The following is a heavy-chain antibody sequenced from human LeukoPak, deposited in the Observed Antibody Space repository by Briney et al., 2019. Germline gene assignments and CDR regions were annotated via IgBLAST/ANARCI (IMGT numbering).Heavy chain of an antibody. CDR2: IEISGDT. CDR1: GFTFSSHG. D-gene: IGHD3-10*01. J-gene: IGHJ4*02. CDR3: ASEIRPNDY. V-gene: IGHV3-23*01. Sequence: PGGSLRLSCAVSGFTFSSHGFTWVRQVPGKGLEWASAIEISGDTFYADSVKGRFTISRDNSKDTLYLQLNSLRAEDTAVYYCASEIRPNDYWGRGTLVTVSS.